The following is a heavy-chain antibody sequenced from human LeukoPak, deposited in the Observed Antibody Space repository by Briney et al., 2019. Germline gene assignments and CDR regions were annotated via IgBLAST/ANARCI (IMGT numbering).Heavy chain of an antibody. CDR3: ARGGWFGESPFDY. CDR2: IYYSGST. V-gene: IGHV4-59*08. CDR1: GGSISSYY. D-gene: IGHD3-10*01. Sequence: SETLSLTCTVSGGSISSYYWSWIRQPPGKGLEWIGYIYYSGSTNYNPSLKSQVTISVDTSKNQFSLKLSSVTAADTAVYYCARGGWFGESPFDYWGQGTLVTVSS. J-gene: IGHJ4*02.